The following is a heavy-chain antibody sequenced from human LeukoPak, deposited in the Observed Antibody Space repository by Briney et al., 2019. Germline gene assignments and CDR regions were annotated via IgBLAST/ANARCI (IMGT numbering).Heavy chain of an antibody. Sequence: SETLSLTCAVYGGSFSSYYWSWIRQPPGKGLEWIGEINHSGSTNYNPSLKSRVTISVDTSKNQFSLKLSSVTAADTAVYYCARDSIAAAGYYYYMDVWGKGTTVTVSS. CDR2: INHSGST. V-gene: IGHV4-34*01. D-gene: IGHD6-13*01. J-gene: IGHJ6*03. CDR1: GGSFSSYY. CDR3: ARDSIAAAGYYYYMDV.